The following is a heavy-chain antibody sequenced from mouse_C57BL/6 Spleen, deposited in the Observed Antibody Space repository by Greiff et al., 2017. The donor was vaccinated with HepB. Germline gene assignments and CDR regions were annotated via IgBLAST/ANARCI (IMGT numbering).Heavy chain of an antibody. D-gene: IGHD1-1*01. CDR1: GYTFTSYW. V-gene: IGHV1-53*01. Sequence: QVQLQQPGTELVKPGASVKLSCKASGYTFTSYWMHWVKQRPGQGLEWIGNINPSNGGTNYNEKFKSKATLTVDKSSSTAYMQLSRLTSEDTAVYYCARDYGSSYVYFDVWGTGTTVTVSS. CDR2: INPSNGGT. CDR3: ARDYGSSYVYFDV. J-gene: IGHJ1*03.